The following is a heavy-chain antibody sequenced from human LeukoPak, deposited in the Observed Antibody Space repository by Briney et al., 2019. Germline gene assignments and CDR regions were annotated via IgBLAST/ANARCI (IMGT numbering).Heavy chain of an antibody. CDR1: GGSSSSYY. CDR3: ARVGFGDGDAFDI. J-gene: IGHJ3*02. D-gene: IGHD4-17*01. Sequence: SETLSCTRRLPGGSSSSYYWGWSRHPPGKGPEWIGYMHYSGNPNYDPSPTSRVTISLDPSKSQFSLKLSSVTAADTAVYSCARVGFGDGDAFDIWGQGTMVNVSS. CDR2: MHYSGNP. V-gene: IGHV4-59*01.